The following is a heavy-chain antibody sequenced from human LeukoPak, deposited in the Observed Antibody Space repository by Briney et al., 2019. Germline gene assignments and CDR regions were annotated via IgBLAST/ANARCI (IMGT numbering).Heavy chain of an antibody. CDR2: MNPNSGNT. CDR1: GYTFTSYD. Sequence: ASVKVSCKASGYTFTSYDINRVRQATGQGLEWMGWMNPNSGNTGYAQKFQGRVTMTRNTSISTAYMELSSLRSEDTAGYYCARGYDILTGTDYWGQGTLVTVSS. J-gene: IGHJ4*02. V-gene: IGHV1-8*01. D-gene: IGHD3-9*01. CDR3: ARGYDILTGTDY.